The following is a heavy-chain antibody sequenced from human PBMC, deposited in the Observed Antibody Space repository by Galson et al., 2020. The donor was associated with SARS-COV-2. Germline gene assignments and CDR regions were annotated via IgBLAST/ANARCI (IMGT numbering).Heavy chain of an antibody. V-gene: IGHV3-23*01. CDR2: MGGSGASR. D-gene: IGHD3-3*01. CDR1: GFTFITYA. J-gene: IGHJ4*02. CDR3: AKDFQPGYDFWSGYFDS. Sequence: GGSLRLSCEGSGFTFITYAMSWVRQAPGKGLEWVSGMGGSGASRYYADSVKGRFTLSRDNSKNTLYLEMNNLIPEDTAVYYCAKDFQPGYDFWSGYFDSLGQGTLVTVSS.